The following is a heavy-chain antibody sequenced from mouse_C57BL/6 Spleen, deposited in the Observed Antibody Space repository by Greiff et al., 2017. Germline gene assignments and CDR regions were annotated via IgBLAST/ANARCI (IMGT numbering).Heavy chain of an antibody. CDR2: IDPNSGGT. D-gene: IGHD1-1*01. J-gene: IGHJ3*01. V-gene: IGHV1-72*01. CDR1: GYTFTSYW. Sequence: QVQLKQPGAELVKPGASVKLSCKASGYTFTSYWMHWVKQRPGRGLEWIGRIDPNSGGTKYNEKFKSKATLTVDKPSSTAYMQLSSLTSEDSAVYYCARSGDYGSSYLFAYWGQGTLVTVSA. CDR3: ARSGDYGSSYLFAY.